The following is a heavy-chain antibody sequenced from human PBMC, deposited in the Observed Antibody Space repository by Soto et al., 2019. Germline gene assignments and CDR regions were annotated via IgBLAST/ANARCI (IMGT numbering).Heavy chain of an antibody. V-gene: IGHV1-8*01. CDR1: GYTFTSYD. CDR3: ARDLRRGCYWVVFEDNVHFFDY. Sequence: ASVKVSCKASGYTFTSYDINWVRQATGQGLEWMGWMNPNSGNTGYAQKFQGRVTMTRNTSISTAYMELSSLRSEDTAVYYCARDLRRGCYWVVFEDNVHFFDYGGQGPLVTVSS. CDR2: MNPNSGNT. D-gene: IGHD2-15*01. J-gene: IGHJ4*02.